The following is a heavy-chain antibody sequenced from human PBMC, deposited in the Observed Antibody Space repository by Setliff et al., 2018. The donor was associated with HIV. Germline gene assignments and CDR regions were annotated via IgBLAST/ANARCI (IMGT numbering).Heavy chain of an antibody. D-gene: IGHD6-13*01. V-gene: IGHV3-30*02. Sequence: HPGGSLRLSCAVSGFTFSTYGMHWVRQAQGKGLEWVTFMEQDGSKKFYADSVKGRFTISRYNSKNMLFLQLNSLRVEYTAVYYFAKDLETAASGTGSDYWGQGTLVTVSS. J-gene: IGHJ4*02. CDR3: AKDLETAASGTGSDY. CDR2: MEQDGSKK. CDR1: GFTFSTYG.